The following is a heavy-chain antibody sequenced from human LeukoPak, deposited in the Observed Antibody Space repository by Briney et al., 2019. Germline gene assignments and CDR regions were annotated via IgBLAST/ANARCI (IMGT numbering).Heavy chain of an antibody. Sequence: GGSLRLSCAASGFIFSNYWMSWVRQAPGKGLEWVANIKQDGSEKNYVDSVKGRFTISRDSAKNSLYLQMNSLRAEDTAVYYCVSTFGSNSDTYWGQGTRVTVSS. D-gene: IGHD4-23*01. CDR2: IKQDGSEK. J-gene: IGHJ4*02. CDR1: GFIFSNYW. V-gene: IGHV3-7*01. CDR3: VSTFGSNSDTY.